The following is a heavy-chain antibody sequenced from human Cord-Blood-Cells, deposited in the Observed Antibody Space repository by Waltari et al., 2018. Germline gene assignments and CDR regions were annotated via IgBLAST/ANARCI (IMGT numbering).Heavy chain of an antibody. CDR3: ARPAGLYSSGWYYFDY. Sequence: QVQLQQWGAGLLKPSETLSLTCAVYGGSFSGYYWSWIRQPPGKGLEWIGEINHSGSTNYNPSLKSRVTISVDTSKNQFSRKLSAVTAADTAVYYCARPAGLYSSGWYYFDYWGQGTLVTVSS. D-gene: IGHD6-19*01. CDR1: GGSFSGYY. J-gene: IGHJ4*02. V-gene: IGHV4-34*01. CDR2: INHSGST.